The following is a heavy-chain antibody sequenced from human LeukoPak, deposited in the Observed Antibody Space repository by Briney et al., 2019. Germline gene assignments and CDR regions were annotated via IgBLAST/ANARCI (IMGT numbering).Heavy chain of an antibody. CDR3: AKGVAYGSRTYYFDY. CDR1: GFTFSSYG. V-gene: IGHV3-23*01. Sequence: AGSLRLSCAASGFTFSSYGMHWVRQAPGKGLEWVSAISGSGTSTYYADSVKGRFTISRDNSKNTLYVHMNTLRAEDTAVYYCAKGVAYGSRTYYFDYWGQGTLVTVSS. CDR2: ISGSGTST. J-gene: IGHJ4*02. D-gene: IGHD3-10*01.